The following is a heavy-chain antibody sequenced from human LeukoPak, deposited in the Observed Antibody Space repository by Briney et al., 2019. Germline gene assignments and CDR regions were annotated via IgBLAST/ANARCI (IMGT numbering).Heavy chain of an antibody. CDR3: AGTTDYSSFLAF. CDR1: GDSVSSSSAV. J-gene: IGHJ4*02. V-gene: IGHV6-1*01. Sequence: SPTLSLTFAVSGDSVSSSSAVWNWIRQSPSRGLEWLGRTYYRSKWHNEYAESVKSRISITSDTSKNQFSLQLNSVTPEDTAEYFCAGTTDYSSFLAFWGQGTLVTVSS. D-gene: IGHD4-11*01. CDR2: TYYRSKWHN.